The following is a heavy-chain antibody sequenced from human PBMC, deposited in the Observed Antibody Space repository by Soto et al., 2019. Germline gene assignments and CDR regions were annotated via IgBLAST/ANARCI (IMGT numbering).Heavy chain of an antibody. CDR1: GGTFSSYT. Sequence: QVQLVQSGAEVKKPGSSVKVSCKASGGTFSSYTISWVRQAPGQGLEWMGRIIPILGIANYAQKFQGRVTITADKSTSTAYMELSSLRSEDTAVYYCAREPYSGYGSYYYYYMDVWGKGTTVTVSS. CDR3: AREPYSGYGSYYYYYMDV. CDR2: IIPILGIA. D-gene: IGHD5-12*01. V-gene: IGHV1-69*08. J-gene: IGHJ6*03.